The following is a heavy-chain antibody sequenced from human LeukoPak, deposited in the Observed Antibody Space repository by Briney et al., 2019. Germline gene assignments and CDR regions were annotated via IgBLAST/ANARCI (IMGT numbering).Heavy chain of an antibody. J-gene: IGHJ4*02. CDR2: IYSSGRT. V-gene: IGHV4-59*08. CDR3: AKLSYDTSAYHEDY. CDR1: AGSISDYY. D-gene: IGHD3-22*01. Sequence: PSETLSLTCTVSAGSISDYYWSWIRQPPGKGLEWIGYIYSSGRTNYNPSLKSRLTISVDTSKNQFSLNLSSVTAADTAVYYCAKLSYDTSAYHEDYWGQGTLVIVSS.